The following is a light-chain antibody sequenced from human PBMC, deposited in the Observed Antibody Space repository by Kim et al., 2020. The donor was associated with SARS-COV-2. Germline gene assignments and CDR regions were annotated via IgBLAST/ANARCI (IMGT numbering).Light chain of an antibody. Sequence: RVTVSCTGSSSNIGAGYDVHWYQQLPGTAPKLLISGNSNRPSGVPDRFSGSKSGTSASLAITGLLAEDEADYYCQSYDSSLGAWVFGGGTQLTVL. J-gene: IGLJ3*02. CDR2: GNS. CDR1: SSNIGAGYD. CDR3: QSYDSSLGAWV. V-gene: IGLV1-40*01.